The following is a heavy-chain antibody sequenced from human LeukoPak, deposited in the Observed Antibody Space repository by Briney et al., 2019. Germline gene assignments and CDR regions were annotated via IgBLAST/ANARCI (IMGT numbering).Heavy chain of an antibody. J-gene: IGHJ6*04. CDR3: ARGGITYCSGGSCSYRYYYYGMDV. CDR1: GGSFSGYY. V-gene: IGHV4-34*01. Sequence: SETLSLTCAVYGGSFSGYYWSWIRRPPGKGLEWIGEINHSGSTNYNPSLKSRVTISVDTSKNQFSLKLSSVTAADTAVYYCARGGITYCSGGSCSYRYYYYGMDVWGKGTTVTVSS. CDR2: INHSGST. D-gene: IGHD2-15*01.